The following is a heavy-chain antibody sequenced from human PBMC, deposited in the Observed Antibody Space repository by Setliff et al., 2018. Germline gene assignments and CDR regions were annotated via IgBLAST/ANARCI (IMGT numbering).Heavy chain of an antibody. CDR3: ARDRYGGYLYYYYYYMDV. CDR1: GGSISSYY. V-gene: IGHV4-4*08. Sequence: SETLSLTCTVSGGSISSYYWSWIRQPPGKGLEWIGYVYTSGSTNYNPSLKSRVTISVDTSTSTAYMELRSLRSDDTAVYYCARDRYGGYLYYYYYYMDVWGKGTTVTVSS. D-gene: IGHD1-26*01. CDR2: VYTSGST. J-gene: IGHJ6*03.